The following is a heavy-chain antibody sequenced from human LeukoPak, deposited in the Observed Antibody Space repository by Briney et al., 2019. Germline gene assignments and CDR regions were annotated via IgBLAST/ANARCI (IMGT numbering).Heavy chain of an antibody. J-gene: IGHJ4*02. CDR2: ITWDGGST. CDR1: GFTFDAYT. CDR3: AAERQRYFDY. V-gene: IGHV3-43*01. Sequence: GGSLRLSCAASGFTFDAYTMHWVRQAPGKGLEWVSLITWDGGSTYYADSVKGRFTISRDNRKNSLYVQMNSLRTEDTALYYCAAERQRYFDYWGQGTLVTVSS.